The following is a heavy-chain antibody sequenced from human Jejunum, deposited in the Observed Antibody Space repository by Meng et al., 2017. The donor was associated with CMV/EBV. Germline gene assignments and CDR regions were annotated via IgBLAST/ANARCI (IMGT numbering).Heavy chain of an antibody. CDR2: MNPNNGDT. Sequence: SCKASGNTFTSSHINWVRQATGQGLEWMGRMNPNNGDTDYAQKFQGRVTITRDTSITTVYMELSSLTSEDTAVYYCARGWGTTWPWGQGTLVTVSS. V-gene: IGHV1-8*01. D-gene: IGHD3-16*01. CDR3: ARGWGTTWP. CDR1: GNTFTSSH. J-gene: IGHJ5*02.